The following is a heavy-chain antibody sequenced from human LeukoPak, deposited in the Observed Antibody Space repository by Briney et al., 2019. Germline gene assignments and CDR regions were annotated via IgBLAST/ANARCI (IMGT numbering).Heavy chain of an antibody. J-gene: IGHJ6*02. CDR3: VSGPPRGDYYYGMDV. CDR1: GGSISSGGYS. Sequence: PSETLSLTCAVSGGSISSGGYSWSWIRQPPGKGLEWIGYIYHSGSTYYNPSLKSRVTISVDRSKNQFSLKLSSVTAADTAVYYCVSGPPRGDYYYGMDVWGQGTTVTVSS. V-gene: IGHV4-30-2*01. CDR2: IYHSGST. D-gene: IGHD3-3*01.